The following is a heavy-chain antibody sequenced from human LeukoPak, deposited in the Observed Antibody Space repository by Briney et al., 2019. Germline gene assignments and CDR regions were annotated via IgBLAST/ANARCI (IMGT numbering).Heavy chain of an antibody. D-gene: IGHD6-13*01. V-gene: IGHV4-39*01. CDR1: GGSISSSSYY. Sequence: SETLSLTCTVSGGSISSSSYYWGWIRQPPGKGLGWIGSIYYSGSTYYNPSLKSRVTISVDTSKNQFSLKLSSVTAADTAVYYCASGSGYSSSWSDYWGQGTLVTVSS. CDR2: IYYSGST. CDR3: ASGSGYSSSWSDY. J-gene: IGHJ4*02.